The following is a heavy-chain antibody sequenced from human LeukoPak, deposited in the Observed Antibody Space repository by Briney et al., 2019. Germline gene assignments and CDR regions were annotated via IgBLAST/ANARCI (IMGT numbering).Heavy chain of an antibody. J-gene: IGHJ4*02. D-gene: IGHD4-17*01. CDR3: ARQMNTVTADY. Sequence: SETLSLTCTVSGGSISSYYWTWIRQPPGKGLEWIGSIFYSGSTYYNPSLNSRVTISIDTSKNQFSLRLSSVTAADTAVYYCARQMNTVTADYWGQGTLVTVSS. V-gene: IGHV4-59*05. CDR2: IFYSGST. CDR1: GGSISSYY.